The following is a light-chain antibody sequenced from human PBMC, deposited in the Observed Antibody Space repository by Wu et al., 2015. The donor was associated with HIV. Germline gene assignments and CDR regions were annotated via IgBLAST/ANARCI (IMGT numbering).Light chain of an antibody. CDR3: QQYTNRPLT. J-gene: IGKJ4*01. CDR2: GAS. Sequence: EILMTQSPATLSVSPGEGATLSCRAGQNVNSNLAWYQQKPGQAPRLLIYGASTRATGISGRFSGSGSGTEFTLTISSMQSEDFAVYFCQQYTNRPLTFGGGTKVEIK. CDR1: QNVNSN. V-gene: IGKV3-15*01.